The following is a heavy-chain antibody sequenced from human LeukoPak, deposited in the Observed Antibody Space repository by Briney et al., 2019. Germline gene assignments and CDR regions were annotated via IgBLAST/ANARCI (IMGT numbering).Heavy chain of an antibody. Sequence: GGSLRLSCAASGFTVSSNYMSWVRQAPGKGLEWVSVIYSGGSTYYADSVKGRFTISRDNSKNTLYLQMNSLRPEDTAVYYCAKGSPVSVPYYLDYWGQGTLVTVSS. CDR1: GFTVSSNY. V-gene: IGHV3-53*05. D-gene: IGHD2-2*01. J-gene: IGHJ4*02. CDR3: AKGSPVSVPYYLDY. CDR2: IYSGGST.